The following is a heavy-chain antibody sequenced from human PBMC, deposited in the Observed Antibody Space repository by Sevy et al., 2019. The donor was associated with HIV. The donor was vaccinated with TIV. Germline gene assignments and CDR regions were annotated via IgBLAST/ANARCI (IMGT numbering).Heavy chain of an antibody. V-gene: IGHV4-38-2*01. CDR2: IYQSGNT. CDR1: AYSVSSAYS. J-gene: IGHJ3*02. D-gene: IGHD3-9*01. Sequence: SETLSLTCAVSAYSVSSAYSWGWIRQPPGKGLEWIGNIYQSGNTYYNPSLKSRVTISVDTSNNQFSLRLTSVTAADTAVYYCASFGRLGIISGDVFAIWGQGTMVTVSS. CDR3: ASFGRLGIISGDVFAI.